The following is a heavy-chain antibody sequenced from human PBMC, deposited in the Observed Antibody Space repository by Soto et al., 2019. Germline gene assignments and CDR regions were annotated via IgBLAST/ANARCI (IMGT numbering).Heavy chain of an antibody. CDR2: TYYRSKWYN. V-gene: IGHV6-1*01. D-gene: IGHD2-2*01. CDR3: TRQYLPAPYHYYGMDV. CDR1: GDTVSSNSAA. J-gene: IGHJ6*02. Sequence: LSLTCAIFGDTVSSNSAAWSWIRQSPSRGLEWLGRTYYRSKWYNDYAVSVKSRVTINPDTSKNQFSLQLNSVTLEDTAVYYCTRQYLPAPYHYYGMDVWGQGTTVTVSS.